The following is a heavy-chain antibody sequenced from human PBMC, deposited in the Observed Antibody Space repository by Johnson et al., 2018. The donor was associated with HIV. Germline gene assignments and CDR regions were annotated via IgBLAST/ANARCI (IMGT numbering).Heavy chain of an antibody. CDR2: ISYDGNIK. CDR3: ARAGYYYDSSGIFIHQGAFDI. J-gene: IGHJ3*02. Sequence: QVQLVESGGGVVQPGRSLRLSCAPSGFTFSSYAMHWVRQAPGKGLEWVAVISYDGNIKYYADSVKGRFTISRDTSKNTLYLQMNSLRAEDTAVYYCARAGYYYDSSGIFIHQGAFDIWDQGTMVTVSS. D-gene: IGHD3-22*01. CDR1: GFTFSSYA. V-gene: IGHV3-30-3*01.